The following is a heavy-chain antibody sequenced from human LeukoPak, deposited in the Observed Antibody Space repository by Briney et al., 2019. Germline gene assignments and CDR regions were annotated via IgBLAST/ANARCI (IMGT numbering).Heavy chain of an antibody. Sequence: ASVKVSCKASGYTFTSYAMHWVRQAPGQRLEWMGWSNAGNGNTKYSQEFQGRVTITRDTSASTACMELSSLRSEDMAVYYCARDSGSYPTYFDYWGQGTLVTVSS. CDR1: GYTFTSYA. CDR3: ARDSGSYPTYFDY. V-gene: IGHV1-3*02. D-gene: IGHD1-26*01. J-gene: IGHJ4*02. CDR2: SNAGNGNT.